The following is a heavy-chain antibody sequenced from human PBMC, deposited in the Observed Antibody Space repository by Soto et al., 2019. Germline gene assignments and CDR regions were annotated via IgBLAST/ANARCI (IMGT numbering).Heavy chain of an antibody. V-gene: IGHV1-3*01. J-gene: IGHJ5*02. CDR1: GYTFTSYA. CDR2: INAGNGNT. CDR3: ARDLFTMIVPVQGFDP. Sequence: EASVKVSCKASGYTFTSYAMHWVRQAPGQRLEWMGWINAGNGNTKYSQKFQGRVTITRDTSASTAYMELSSLRSEDTAVYYCARDLFTMIVPVQGFDPWGQGTLVTVSS. D-gene: IGHD3-22*01.